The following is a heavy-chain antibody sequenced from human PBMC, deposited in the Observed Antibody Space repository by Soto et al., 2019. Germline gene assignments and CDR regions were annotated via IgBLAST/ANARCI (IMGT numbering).Heavy chain of an antibody. CDR1: GFTFSSYS. D-gene: IGHD6-19*01. Sequence: EVQLVESGGGLVKPGGSLRLSCAASGFTFSSYSMNWVRQAPGKGLEWVSSISSSSSYIYYADSVKCRFTNSRDNHKKSLYLQMNSLRAEDTAVYYCASGGPGYSSGWQGPYWGQGNLGTVSS. V-gene: IGHV3-21*01. CDR3: ASGGPGYSSGWQGPY. J-gene: IGHJ4*01. CDR2: ISSSSSYI.